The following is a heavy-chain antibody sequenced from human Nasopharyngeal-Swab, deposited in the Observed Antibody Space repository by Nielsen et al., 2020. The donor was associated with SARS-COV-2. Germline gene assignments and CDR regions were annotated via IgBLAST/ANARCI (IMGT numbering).Heavy chain of an antibody. D-gene: IGHD1-1*01. CDR3: AKPVSLDAFDI. Sequence: GGPLRLSCKGSGSSFTSYWIGWVRQMPGKGLEWMGIIYPVDFDTTYSPSFQGQVTISADKSISTAYLQWTSLKASDTAMYYCAKPVSLDAFDIWGQGTMVTVSS. CDR2: IYPVDFDT. V-gene: IGHV5-51*01. J-gene: IGHJ3*02. CDR1: GSSFTSYW.